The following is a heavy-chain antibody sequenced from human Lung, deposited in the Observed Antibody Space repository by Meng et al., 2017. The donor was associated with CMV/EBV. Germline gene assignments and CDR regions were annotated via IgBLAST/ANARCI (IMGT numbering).Heavy chain of an antibody. CDR2: ITRRSGYI. CDR3: ARPLYGDYEGGAFDI. Sequence: GESXKISCTASGFTFDSYGMNWVRQAPGKGLEWVSCITRRSGYIRYADSVKGRFTISRDNARNSLYLQMNSLRADDTAVYYCARPLYGDYEGGAFDIWGQGTMVTVSS. D-gene: IGHD4-17*01. V-gene: IGHV3-21*01. J-gene: IGHJ3*02. CDR1: GFTFDSYG.